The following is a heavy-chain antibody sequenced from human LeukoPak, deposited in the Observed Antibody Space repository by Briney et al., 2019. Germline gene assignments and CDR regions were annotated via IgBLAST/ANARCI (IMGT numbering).Heavy chain of an antibody. CDR1: GFIFNAYT. Sequence: GGSLRLSCAASGFIFNAYTMNWVRQAPGRGLEWGSSISGSSRYIYYADSLRGRFTISRDNAEDSVYLQMNSLRAEDPAVYYCSRGGTTVTPPFDFWGPGTLVTVSS. V-gene: IGHV3-21*01. J-gene: IGHJ4*02. D-gene: IGHD4-17*01. CDR3: SRGGTTVTPPFDF. CDR2: ISGSSRYI.